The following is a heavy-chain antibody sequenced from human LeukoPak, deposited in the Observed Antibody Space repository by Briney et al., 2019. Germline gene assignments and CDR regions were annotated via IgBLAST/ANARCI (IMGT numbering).Heavy chain of an antibody. CDR3: ARDRYIVATTPFDY. CDR1: GFTFSSYS. V-gene: IGHV3-21*01. Sequence: GGSLRLSCAASGFTFSSYSMNWVRQAPGKGLEWVSSIGSSSSYIYYADSVKGRFTISRDNAKNSLYLQMNSLRAEDTAVYYCARDRYIVATTPFDYWGQGTLVTVSS. J-gene: IGHJ4*02. D-gene: IGHD5-12*01. CDR2: IGSSSSYI.